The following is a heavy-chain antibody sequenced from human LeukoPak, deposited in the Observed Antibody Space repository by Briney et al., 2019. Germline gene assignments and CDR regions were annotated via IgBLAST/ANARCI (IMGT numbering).Heavy chain of an antibody. J-gene: IGHJ6*02. CDR2: IYYSGST. V-gene: IGHV4-59*08. CDR1: GGSTRSYY. CDR3: ATNTYGSGWYGLGYYYYGMDV. D-gene: IGHD6-19*01. Sequence: SETLSLTCADPGGSTRSYYWSLIRQPPGEGLEGMGYIYYSGSTIYNRSLKTRLTIPVDTSKNQFSLKLSSVTAADTAVYYCATNTYGSGWYGLGYYYYGMDVWGQGTTVTVSS.